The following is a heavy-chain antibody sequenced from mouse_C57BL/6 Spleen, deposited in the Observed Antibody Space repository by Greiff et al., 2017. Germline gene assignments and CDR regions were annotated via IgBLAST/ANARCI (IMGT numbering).Heavy chain of an antibody. CDR2: ISSGGSYT. Sequence: EVQGVESGGDLVKPGGSLKLSCAASGFTFSSYGMSWVRQTPDKRLEWVATISSGGSYTYYPDSVKGRFTISRDNAKNTLYLQMSSLKSEDTAMYYCARRSEEYYAMDYWGQGTSVTVSS. CDR1: GFTFSSYG. CDR3: ARRSEEYYAMDY. J-gene: IGHJ4*01. V-gene: IGHV5-6*01.